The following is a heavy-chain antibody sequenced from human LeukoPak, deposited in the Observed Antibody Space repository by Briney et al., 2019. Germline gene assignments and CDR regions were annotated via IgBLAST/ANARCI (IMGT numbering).Heavy chain of an antibody. V-gene: IGHV3-21*01. CDR3: ARGSGSYYRD. D-gene: IGHD1-26*01. Sequence: PGGSLRLSCAASGFIFSTYAMHWVRQAPGKGLEWVSSISSSSSYIYYADSVKGRFTISRDNAKNSLYLQMNSLRAEDTAVYYCARGSGSYYRDWGQGTLVTVSS. J-gene: IGHJ4*02. CDR2: ISSSSSYI. CDR1: GFIFSTYA.